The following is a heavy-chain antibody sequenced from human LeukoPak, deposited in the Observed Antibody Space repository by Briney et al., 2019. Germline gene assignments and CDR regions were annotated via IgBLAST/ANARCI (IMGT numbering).Heavy chain of an antibody. CDR1: GFTLSNYA. CDR2: ISFNGRNK. J-gene: IGHJ4*02. D-gene: IGHD1-26*01. V-gene: IGHV3-30*04. CDR3: ARDIWEDAVVGSATVADY. Sequence: GGSLRLSCAASGFTLSNYAMHWVRQAPGEGLEWVATISFNGRNKYYAESVKGRFTISRDNPQNTLYLQMNSLRVDDTALYFCARDIWEDAVVGSATVADYWGQGTLVTVSS.